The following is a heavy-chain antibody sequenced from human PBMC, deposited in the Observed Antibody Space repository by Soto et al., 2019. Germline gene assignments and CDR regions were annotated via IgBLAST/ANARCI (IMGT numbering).Heavy chain of an antibody. Sequence: EVQLVQSGAEVKKPGESLKISCKGSGYSFTSYWIGWVRQMPWKGLEWMGIIYPGDPDTRYSPSFQGQVTISADKSISTAYLQWSSLKASDTAMYYCARHRIAAAGTNWFDPWGQGTLVTVSS. CDR1: GYSFTSYW. J-gene: IGHJ5*02. V-gene: IGHV5-51*01. CDR2: IYPGDPDT. CDR3: ARHRIAAAGTNWFDP. D-gene: IGHD6-13*01.